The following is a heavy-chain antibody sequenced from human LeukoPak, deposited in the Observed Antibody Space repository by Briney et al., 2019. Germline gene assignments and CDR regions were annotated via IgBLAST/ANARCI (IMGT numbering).Heavy chain of an antibody. Sequence: SETLSLTCTVSGGSISSTTYYWGWIRQPPGKGLEWIGSIDYSGSTYYNPSLRSRVSISVDTSKNQFSLKLSSVTAADTAVYYCLRFGSANYYLIFHFWGQGTLVTVSS. CDR2: IDYSGST. J-gene: IGHJ4*02. V-gene: IGHV4-39*01. D-gene: IGHD3-10*01. CDR3: LRFGSANYYLIFHF. CDR1: GGSISSTTYY.